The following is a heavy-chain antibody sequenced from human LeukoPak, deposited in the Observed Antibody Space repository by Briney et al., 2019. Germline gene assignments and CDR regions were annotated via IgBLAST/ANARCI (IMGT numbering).Heavy chain of an antibody. CDR3: ARDLVPAEGEVAGFDY. CDR1: GFTFGSYS. D-gene: IGHD2-2*01. V-gene: IGHV3-48*01. Sequence: PGGSLRLSCAASGFTFGSYSMNWVRQAPGKGLEWVSYISSSSSTIYYADSVKGRFTISRDNAKNSLYLQMNSLRAEDTAVYYCARDLVPAEGEVAGFDYWGQGTLVTVSS. CDR2: ISSSSSTI. J-gene: IGHJ4*02.